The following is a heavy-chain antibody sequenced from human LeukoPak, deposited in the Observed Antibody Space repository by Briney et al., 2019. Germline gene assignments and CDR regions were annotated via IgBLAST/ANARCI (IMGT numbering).Heavy chain of an antibody. CDR2: IIPIFGTA. Sequence: GASVKVSCKASGGTFSSYAISWVRQAPGQGLEWMGGIIPIFGTANYAQKFQGRVTITADESTSTAYMELSSLRSEDTAVYYCATSSVPWGSIRKPIDYWGQGTLVTVSS. J-gene: IGHJ4*02. CDR1: GGTFSSYA. D-gene: IGHD3-16*01. V-gene: IGHV1-69*13. CDR3: ATSSVPWGSIRKPIDY.